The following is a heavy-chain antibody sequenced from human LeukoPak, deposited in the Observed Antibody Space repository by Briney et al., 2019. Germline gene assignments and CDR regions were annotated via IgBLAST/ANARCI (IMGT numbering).Heavy chain of an antibody. V-gene: IGHV1-18*01. Sequence: ASVKVSCKAPGYTFTSYGISWVRQAPGQGLEWMGWISAYNGNTNYAQKLQGRVTMTTDTSTSTAYMELRSLRSDDTAVYYCARDIPLLYYDSSGYYYRYWGQGTLVTVSS. CDR2: ISAYNGNT. J-gene: IGHJ4*02. D-gene: IGHD3-22*01. CDR1: GYTFTSYG. CDR3: ARDIPLLYYDSSGYYYRY.